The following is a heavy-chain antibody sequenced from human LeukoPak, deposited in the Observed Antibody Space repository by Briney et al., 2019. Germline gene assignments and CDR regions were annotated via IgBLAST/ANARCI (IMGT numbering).Heavy chain of an antibody. J-gene: IGHJ4*02. Sequence: ASVKVSCKASGYVFTTYGFSWVRQAPRQGLEWMGWITTYNGDTRDEQKIQGRVTMTKDTSTKTAYMELRSLRADDTAVYCCARDQDYIVDHWGQGTLVTVSS. V-gene: IGHV1-18*01. D-gene: IGHD4-11*01. CDR1: GYVFTTYG. CDR2: ITTYNGDT. CDR3: ARDQDYIVDH.